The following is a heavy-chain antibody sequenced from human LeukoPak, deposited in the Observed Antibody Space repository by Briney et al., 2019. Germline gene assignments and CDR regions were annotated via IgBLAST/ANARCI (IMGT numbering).Heavy chain of an antibody. V-gene: IGHV4-34*01. D-gene: IGHD3-3*01. CDR3: ARVATPGYYDFWRGYRKDHDNWFDL. CDR1: GGSFSGYY. Sequence: PSETLSLTCAVYGGSFSGYYWSWIRQPPGKGLEWIGDIYYSGSTNYNPSLKSRVTISVDTSKNQFSLKLSSVTAADTAVYYCARVATPGYYDFWRGYRKDHDNWFDLWGKGTLVTVFS. J-gene: IGHJ5*02. CDR2: IYYSGST.